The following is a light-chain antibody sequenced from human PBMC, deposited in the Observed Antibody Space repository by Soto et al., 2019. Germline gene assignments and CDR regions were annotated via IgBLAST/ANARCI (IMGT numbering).Light chain of an antibody. CDR3: QQSYSSPFT. V-gene: IGKV1-39*01. CDR2: AAS. J-gene: IGKJ3*01. CDR1: QSINNY. Sequence: DIQMTQSPSSLSAPVGDRVTITCRASQSINNYLNWYQQKPGKAPKLLIYAASSLQSGVPSRFSGSGSGTDFTLTITTLQPEDFVSYYCQQSYSSPFTFGPGTKVDIK.